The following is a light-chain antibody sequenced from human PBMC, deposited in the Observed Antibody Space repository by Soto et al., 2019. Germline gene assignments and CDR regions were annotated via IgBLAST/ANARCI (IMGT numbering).Light chain of an antibody. CDR1: SGDVGAYNF. CDR2: EVT. J-gene: IGLJ2*01. CDR3: CSYAGRFRAV. V-gene: IGLV2-11*01. Sequence: QSALTQPRSVSGSPGQSVTISCSGTSGDVGAYNFVSWYQQYPGKAPRLVIYEVTKRPSGVPDRFSGSKSGNTASLTISGLQADDEADYHCCSYAGRFRAVFGGGTQLTVL.